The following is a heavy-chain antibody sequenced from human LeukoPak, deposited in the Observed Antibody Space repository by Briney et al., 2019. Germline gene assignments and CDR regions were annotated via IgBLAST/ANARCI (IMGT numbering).Heavy chain of an antibody. CDR1: GYTFTGYY. V-gene: IGHV1-2*02. D-gene: IGHD4-17*01. Sequence: ASVKVSCKASGYTFTGYYIHWVRQAPGQGPERMGWINPNSGGTNYAQNFQGRVTMTRDTSISTAYMELTRLRSDDTAVYYCARGDVTTVTTFTVDHWGQGTLVTVSS. CDR3: ARGDVTTVTTFTVDH. CDR2: INPNSGGT. J-gene: IGHJ5*02.